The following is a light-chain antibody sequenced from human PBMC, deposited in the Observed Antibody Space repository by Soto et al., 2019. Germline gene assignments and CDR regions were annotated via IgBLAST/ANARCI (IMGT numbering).Light chain of an antibody. CDR1: QSISSTY. CDR3: QKYYSSSFS. V-gene: IGKV3-20*01. CDR2: GPF. Sequence: EIVLTQSPGTLSVSPGERATLFCRARQSISSTYLAWYQKKPGQAPRLLLYGPFYRATAIPNRFSGCGSGTGFSITSSKLEAGDCAFYYGQKYYSSSFSFGPGTKVEIK. J-gene: IGKJ3*01.